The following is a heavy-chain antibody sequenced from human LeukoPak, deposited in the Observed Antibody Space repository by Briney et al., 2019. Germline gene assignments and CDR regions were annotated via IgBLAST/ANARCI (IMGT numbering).Heavy chain of an antibody. CDR3: ARVKDYYGSGYYYYYMDV. CDR1: GYTFTGYY. D-gene: IGHD3-10*01. V-gene: IGHV1-69*06. Sequence: ASVKVSCKASGYTFTGYYMHWVRQAPGQGLEWMGGIIPIFGTANYAQKFQGRVTITADKSTSTAYMELSSLRSEDTAVYYCARVKDYYGSGYYYYYMDVWGKGTTVTVSS. J-gene: IGHJ6*03. CDR2: IIPIFGTA.